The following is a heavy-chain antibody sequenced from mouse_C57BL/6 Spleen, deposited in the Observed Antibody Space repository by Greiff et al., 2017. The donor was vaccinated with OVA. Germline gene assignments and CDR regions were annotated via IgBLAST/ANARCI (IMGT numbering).Heavy chain of an antibody. D-gene: IGHD2-10*01. Sequence: QVQLQQPGAELVRPGSSVKLSCKASGYTFTSYWMHWVKQRPIQGLEWIGNIDPSDSETHYNQKFKDKATLTVDKSSSTAYMQLSSLTSEDSAVYYCATFYCNYGDYYAMDYWGQGTSVTVSS. CDR2: IDPSDSET. CDR3: ATFYCNYGDYYAMDY. J-gene: IGHJ4*01. V-gene: IGHV1-52*01. CDR1: GYTFTSYW.